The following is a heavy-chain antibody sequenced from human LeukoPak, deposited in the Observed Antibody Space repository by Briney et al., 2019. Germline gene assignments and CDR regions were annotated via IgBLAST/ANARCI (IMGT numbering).Heavy chain of an antibody. CDR1: GFTFSAYE. Sequence: SGGSLRLSCAASGFTFSAYEMNWVRQAPGKGLEWVSYIGSSGSTVYYADSVKGRFTISRDNSKNTLYLQMNSLRAEDTAVYYCAKDHDYGDYYNWFDPWGQGTLVTVSS. D-gene: IGHD4-17*01. CDR2: IGSSGSTV. V-gene: IGHV3-48*03. J-gene: IGHJ5*02. CDR3: AKDHDYGDYYNWFDP.